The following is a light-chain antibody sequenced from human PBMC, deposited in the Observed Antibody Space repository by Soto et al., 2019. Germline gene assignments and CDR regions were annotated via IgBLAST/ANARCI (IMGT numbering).Light chain of an antibody. CDR3: QQSYSTPWT. CDR1: QSIGNW. Sequence: DIQMTQSPSTLSASVGDRVTITCRASQSIGNWLAWYQQKPGKAPKLLIYDASSLESGVPSRFSGSGSGTEFTLTISSLQPEDFATYYCQQSYSTPWTFGQGTKVDNK. CDR2: DAS. V-gene: IGKV1-5*01. J-gene: IGKJ1*01.